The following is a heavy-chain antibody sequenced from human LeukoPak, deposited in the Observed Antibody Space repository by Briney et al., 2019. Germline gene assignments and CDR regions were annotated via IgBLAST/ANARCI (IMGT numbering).Heavy chain of an antibody. J-gene: IGHJ6*02. CDR2: IIPILGIA. D-gene: IGHD5-24*01. CDR3: ASGKMATSRYYGMDV. Sequence: SVKVSCKASGGTFSSYAISWVRQAPGQGLEWMGRIIPILGIANYAQKFQGRVTITADKSTSTAYMELSSLRSEDTAVYYCASGKMATSRYYGMDVWGQGTTVTVSS. V-gene: IGHV1-69*04. CDR1: GGTFSSYA.